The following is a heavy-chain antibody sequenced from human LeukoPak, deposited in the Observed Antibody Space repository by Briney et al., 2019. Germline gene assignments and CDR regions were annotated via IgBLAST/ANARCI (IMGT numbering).Heavy chain of an antibody. CDR3: ARRARQRAFDI. CDR2: INHSGST. CDR1: GGSFSGYY. V-gene: IGHV4-34*01. J-gene: IGHJ3*02. Sequence: SETLSLTCAVYGGSFSGYYWSWIRQPPGKGLEWIGEINHSGSTTYNPSLKSRVTISVDTSKNQFSLKLSSVTAADTAVYYCARRARQRAFDIWGQGTMVTVSS. D-gene: IGHD6-6*01.